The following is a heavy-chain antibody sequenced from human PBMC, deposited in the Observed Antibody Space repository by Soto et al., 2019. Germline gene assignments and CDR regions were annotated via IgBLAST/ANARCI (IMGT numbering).Heavy chain of an antibody. CDR2: TYYRSKWNN. J-gene: IGHJ3*02. D-gene: IGHD1-7*01. CDR3: ARDIRTSDAFDI. V-gene: IGHV6-1*01. Sequence: KQSQTLSLTCAISGDSVSSNSAAWNWIRQSPSRGLEWLGRTYYRSKWNNDYAVSVKSQITINPDTSKIQFSLQLNSVTPEDTAVYYCARDIRTSDAFDIWGQGTMVTVSS. CDR1: GDSVSSNSAA.